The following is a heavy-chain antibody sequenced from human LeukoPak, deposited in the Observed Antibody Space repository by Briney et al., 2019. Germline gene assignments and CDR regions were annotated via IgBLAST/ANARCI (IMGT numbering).Heavy chain of an antibody. D-gene: IGHD6-6*01. CDR1: GGSISSYH. CDR3: ARRWGYSSSPHFDY. J-gene: IGHJ4*02. V-gene: IGHV4-59*08. CDR2: INYSGST. Sequence: SETPSLTCTVSGGSISSYHWNWIRRFPGKGLEWIGHINYSGSTVYNPSLKSRVTISVDTSKNQFSLKLSSVTAADTAVYYCARRWGYSSSPHFDYWGQGTLVTVSS.